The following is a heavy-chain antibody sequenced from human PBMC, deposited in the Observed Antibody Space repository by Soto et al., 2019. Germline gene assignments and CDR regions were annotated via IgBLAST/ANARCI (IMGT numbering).Heavy chain of an antibody. CDR2: IYWDDDK. J-gene: IGHJ4*02. V-gene: IGHV2-5*02. CDR3: AHRLQSGYYYNGRTFNY. D-gene: IGHD3-22*01. CDR1: GFSLSTSGVG. Sequence: SGPTLVNPTQTLTLTCTFSGFSLSTSGVGVGWIRQPPGKALECLALIYWDDDKRYSPSLKSRLTITMDTSKNQVVLAMTNMDPVDTGTYYCAHRLQSGYYYNGRTFNYRGQGALVTVAS.